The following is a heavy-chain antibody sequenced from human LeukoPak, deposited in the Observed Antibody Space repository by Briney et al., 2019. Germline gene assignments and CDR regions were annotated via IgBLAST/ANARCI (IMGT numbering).Heavy chain of an antibody. Sequence: GGSLRLSCAASGFTVSSNYMSWVRKAPGKGLEWVSSISSSSSYIYYADSVKGRFTISRDNAKNSLYLQMNSLRAEDTAVYYCAREASTMVRGVVLDYWGQGTLVTVSS. CDR1: GFTVSSNY. CDR3: AREASTMVRGVVLDY. V-gene: IGHV3-21*01. CDR2: ISSSSSYI. J-gene: IGHJ4*02. D-gene: IGHD3-10*01.